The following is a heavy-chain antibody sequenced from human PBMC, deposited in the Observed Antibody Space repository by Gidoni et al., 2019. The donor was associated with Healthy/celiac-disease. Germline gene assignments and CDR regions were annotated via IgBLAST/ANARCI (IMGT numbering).Heavy chain of an antibody. CDR1: GYTFTGYY. D-gene: IGHD3-22*01. CDR2: INPNSGGT. Sequence: QVQLVQSGAAVQKPGASVKVSCKASGYTFTGYYMHWVRQAPGQGLEWMGWINPNSGGTNYAQKFQGRVTMTRDTSISTAYMELSRLRSDDTAVYYCARTYYDSSGYYLGDAFDIWGQGTMVTVSS. CDR3: ARTYYDSSGYYLGDAFDI. V-gene: IGHV1-2*02. J-gene: IGHJ3*02.